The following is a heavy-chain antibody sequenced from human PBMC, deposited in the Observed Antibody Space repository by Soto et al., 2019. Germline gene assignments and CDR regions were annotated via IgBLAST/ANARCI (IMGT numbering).Heavy chain of an antibody. Sequence: PGGSLRLSCAASGFTFDDYAMHWVRQVPGKGLEWVSGINWNSGSIGYGDSVKGRFAISRDNAKNSLHLQMNSLSAEDTAVYYCAKGLHKNDWLLYSIDYWGQGTLVTVSS. V-gene: IGHV3-9*01. J-gene: IGHJ4*02. CDR3: AKGLHKNDWLLYSIDY. CDR1: GFTFDDYA. D-gene: IGHD3-9*01. CDR2: INWNSGSI.